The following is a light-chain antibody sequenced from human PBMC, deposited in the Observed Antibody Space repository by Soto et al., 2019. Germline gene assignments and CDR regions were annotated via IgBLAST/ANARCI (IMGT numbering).Light chain of an antibody. J-gene: IGKJ4*01. CDR1: QTISTY. CDR3: QQSYTTPLA. CDR2: AAS. Sequence: DIQMTQSPSSLSASIGDRVTIPCRASQTISTYLNWYQQKPGKAPKLLIYAASNLQRGVPSRFSGSGSGTDFTLTIRSLQPEDFATYYCQQSYTTPLAFGGGTKVEI. V-gene: IGKV1-39*01.